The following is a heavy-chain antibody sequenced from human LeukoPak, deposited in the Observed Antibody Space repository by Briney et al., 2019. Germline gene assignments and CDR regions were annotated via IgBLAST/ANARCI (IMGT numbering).Heavy chain of an antibody. CDR1: GGSFSGYY. V-gene: IGHV4-34*01. J-gene: IGHJ4*02. Sequence: SETLSLTCAVYGGSFSGYYWSWIRQPPGKGLEWIGEINHSGSTNYNPSLKSQVTISVDTSKNQFSLKLSSVTAADTAVYYCARVAGSSGWYYAFDYWGQGTLVTVSS. CDR2: INHSGST. D-gene: IGHD6-19*01. CDR3: ARVAGSSGWYYAFDY.